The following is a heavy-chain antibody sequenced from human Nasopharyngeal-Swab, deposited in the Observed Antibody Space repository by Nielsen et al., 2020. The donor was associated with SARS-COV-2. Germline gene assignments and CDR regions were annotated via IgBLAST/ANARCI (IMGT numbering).Heavy chain of an antibody. CDR3: ARDGPELWSYYYYYGMDV. CDR2: NSSNSGYI. Sequence: GESLKISCAASGFTFSSYSMNWVRQAPGKGLEWVTSNSSNSGYIYYADSVKGRFTISRDNAKNSLYLQMNSLRAEDTAVYYCARDGPELWSYYYYYGMDVWGQGTTVTVSS. CDR1: GFTFSSYS. J-gene: IGHJ6*02. D-gene: IGHD5-18*01. V-gene: IGHV3-21*01.